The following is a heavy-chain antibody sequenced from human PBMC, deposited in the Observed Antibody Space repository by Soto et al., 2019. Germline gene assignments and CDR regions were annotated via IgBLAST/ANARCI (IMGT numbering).Heavy chain of an antibody. Sequence: QVQLVESGGGVVQPGRSPRLSCAASGFTFSSYAMHWVRQAPGKGLEWVAVISYDGSNKYYADSVKGRFTISRDNSKNTLYLQMNSLRAEDTAVYYCARDRLGYCSGGSCRPYSYWGQGTLVTVSS. D-gene: IGHD2-15*01. CDR3: ARDRLGYCSGGSCRPYSY. CDR2: ISYDGSNK. J-gene: IGHJ4*02. V-gene: IGHV3-30-3*01. CDR1: GFTFSSYA.